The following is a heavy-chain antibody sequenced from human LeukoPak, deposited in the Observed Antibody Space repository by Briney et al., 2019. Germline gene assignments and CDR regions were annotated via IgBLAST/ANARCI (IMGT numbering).Heavy chain of an antibody. Sequence: SETLSLTCTVSGGSISSYYRSWLRQPAGKGLEWIGRIYTSGSTSYNPSLKSRVTMSVDTSKNQFSLKLSSVTAADTAVYYCARAGEECPEGMPSSTSCYTFPNWFDPWGQGTLVTVSS. J-gene: IGHJ5*02. D-gene: IGHD2-2*02. CDR3: ARAGEECPEGMPSSTSCYTFPNWFDP. CDR2: IYTSGST. CDR1: GGSISSYY. V-gene: IGHV4-4*07.